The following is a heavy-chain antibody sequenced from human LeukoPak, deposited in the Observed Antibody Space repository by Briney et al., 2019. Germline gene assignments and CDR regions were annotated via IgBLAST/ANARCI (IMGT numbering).Heavy chain of an antibody. Sequence: SETLSLTCTVSGASISSYYRSWIRQPAGKGLEWIGRIYTSGSTNYNPSLKSRVTMSVDTSKNQFSLKLSSVTAADTAVYYCARDRYYYHSSGSPYFDYWGQGTLVTVSS. J-gene: IGHJ4*02. CDR1: GASISSYY. CDR2: IYTSGST. D-gene: IGHD3-22*01. V-gene: IGHV4-4*07. CDR3: ARDRYYYHSSGSPYFDY.